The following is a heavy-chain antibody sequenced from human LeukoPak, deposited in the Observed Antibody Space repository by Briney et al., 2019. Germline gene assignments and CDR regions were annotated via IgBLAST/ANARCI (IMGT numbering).Heavy chain of an antibody. V-gene: IGHV3-23*01. CDR2: ISGSGGST. Sequence: PGASLRLSCAASGFTFSSYAMSWVRQAPGKGLEWVSAISGSGGSTYYADSVKGRFTISRDNSKNTLYLQMNSLRAEDTAVYYCARRRDSSGYYSGYYFEYWGQGTLVTVSS. J-gene: IGHJ4*02. D-gene: IGHD3-22*01. CDR3: ARRRDSSGYYSGYYFEY. CDR1: GFTFSSYA.